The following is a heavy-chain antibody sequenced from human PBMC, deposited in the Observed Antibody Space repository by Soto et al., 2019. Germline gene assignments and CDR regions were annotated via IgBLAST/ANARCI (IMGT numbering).Heavy chain of an antibody. CDR1: GFTFSSYA. J-gene: IGHJ4*02. CDR3: AKHDYGDYGRFDY. D-gene: IGHD4-17*01. Sequence: EVQLLESGGGLVQPGGSLRLSCAASGFTFSSYAMSWVRQAPGKGLEWVSAISGSGGSTYYADSVKGRFTISRDNSKNTLYLQMNSQRAEATAVYYCAKHDYGDYGRFDYWGQGTLVTVSS. V-gene: IGHV3-23*01. CDR2: ISGSGGST.